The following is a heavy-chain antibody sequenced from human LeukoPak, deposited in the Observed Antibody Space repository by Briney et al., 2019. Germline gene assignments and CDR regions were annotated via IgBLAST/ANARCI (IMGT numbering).Heavy chain of an antibody. J-gene: IGHJ4*02. CDR2: IYYSGST. CDR1: GGSISSGGYY. CDR3: AREPPEMATLDY. V-gene: IGHV4-31*03. D-gene: IGHD5-24*01. Sequence: SQTLSLTCTVSGGSISSGGYYWSWIRQHPGKGLEWIGYIYYSGSTYYNPSLMSRVTISVDTSKNQFSLKLSSVTAADTAVYYCAREPPEMATLDYWGQGTLVTVSS.